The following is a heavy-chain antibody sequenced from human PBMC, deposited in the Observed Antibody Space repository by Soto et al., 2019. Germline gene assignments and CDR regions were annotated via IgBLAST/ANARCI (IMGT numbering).Heavy chain of an antibody. J-gene: IGHJ3*02. D-gene: IGHD2-8*01. CDR1: GFTFDDYA. V-gene: IGHV3-9*01. CDR3: AKDMYGDSTDAFDI. Sequence: PGGSLRLSCAASGFTFDDYAMHWVRQAPGKGLEWVSGISWNSGSIGYADSVKGRFTISRDNAKNSLYLQMNSLRAEDTALYYCAKDMYGDSTDAFDIWGQGTMVTVS. CDR2: ISWNSGSI.